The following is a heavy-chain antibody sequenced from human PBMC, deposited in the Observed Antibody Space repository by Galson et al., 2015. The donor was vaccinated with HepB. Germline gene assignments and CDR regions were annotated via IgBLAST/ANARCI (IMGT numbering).Heavy chain of an antibody. D-gene: IGHD1-1*01. CDR2: IIPIFGTA. Sequence: SVKVSCKASGGTFSSYAISWVRQAPGQGLEWMGGIIPIFGTANYAQKFQGRVTITADESTSTAYMELSSLRSEDTAVYYCASTTGTTENAFDIWGQGTMVTVSS. CDR1: GGTFSSYA. J-gene: IGHJ3*02. V-gene: IGHV1-69*13. CDR3: ASTTGTTENAFDI.